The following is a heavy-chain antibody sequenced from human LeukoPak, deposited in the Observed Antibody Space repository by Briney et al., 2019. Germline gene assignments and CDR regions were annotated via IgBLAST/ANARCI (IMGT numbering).Heavy chain of an antibody. D-gene: IGHD6-6*01. Sequence: ASVKVSCKASGGTFSSYAISWVRQAPGQGLEWMGRIIPILGIANYAQKFQGRVTITADKSTSTAYMELSSLRSEDTAVYYCASSSSSSSVLFDYWGQGTLVTVSS. J-gene: IGHJ4*02. V-gene: IGHV1-69*04. CDR3: ASSSSSSSVLFDY. CDR2: IIPILGIA. CDR1: GGTFSSYA.